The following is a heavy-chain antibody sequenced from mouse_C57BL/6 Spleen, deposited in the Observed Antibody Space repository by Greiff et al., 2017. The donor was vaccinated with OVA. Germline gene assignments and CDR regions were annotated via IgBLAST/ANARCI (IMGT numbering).Heavy chain of an antibody. Sequence: QVQLQQSGAELMKPGASVKLSCKATGYTFTGYWIEWVKQRPGHGLEWIGEILPGSGSTNYNAKFQGKATFTADTSSNTAYMQLTSLTTEDAAIYYCARRYDCDGAWFADWGQGTLVTVSA. CDR1: GYTFTGYW. V-gene: IGHV1-9*01. D-gene: IGHD2-4*01. CDR3: ARRYDCDGAWFAD. J-gene: IGHJ3*01. CDR2: ILPGSGST.